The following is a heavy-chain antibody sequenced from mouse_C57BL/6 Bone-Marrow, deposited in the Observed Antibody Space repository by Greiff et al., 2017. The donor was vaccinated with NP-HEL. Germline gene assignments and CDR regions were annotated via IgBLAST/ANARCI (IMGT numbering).Heavy chain of an antibody. J-gene: IGHJ4*01. CDR1: GFTFSDYY. CDR3: ARQGIYYGNSYYAMDY. CDR2: ISNGGGST. Sequence: EVMLVESGGGLVQPGGSLKLSCAASGFTFSDYYMYWVRQTPEKRLEWVAYISNGGGSTYYPDTVKGRFTISRDNAKNTLYLQMSRLKSEDTAMYYCARQGIYYGNSYYAMDYWGQGTSVTVSS. V-gene: IGHV5-12*01. D-gene: IGHD2-1*01.